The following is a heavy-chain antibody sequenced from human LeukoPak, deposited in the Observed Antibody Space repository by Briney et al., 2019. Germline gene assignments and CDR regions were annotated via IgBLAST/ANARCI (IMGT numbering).Heavy chain of an antibody. Sequence: SETLSLTCTVSGGSISSGGYYWSWIRQHPGKGLEWIGYIYYSGSTYYNPSLKSRVTISVDTSKNQFSLKLSSVTAADTAVYYCARGYFDWLLWGYFDYWGRGTLVTVSS. CDR2: IYYSGST. CDR1: GGSISSGGYY. J-gene: IGHJ4*02. D-gene: IGHD3-9*01. V-gene: IGHV4-31*03. CDR3: ARGYFDWLLWGYFDY.